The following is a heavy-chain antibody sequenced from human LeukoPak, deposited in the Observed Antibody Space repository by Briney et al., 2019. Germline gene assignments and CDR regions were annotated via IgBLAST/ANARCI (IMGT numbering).Heavy chain of an antibody. CDR2: IYYSGST. V-gene: IGHV4-59*01. D-gene: IGHD1-26*01. CDR3: ARRLAVGATTWFDT. Sequence: SETLSLTCTVSGGSISSYYWSWIRQPPGKGLEWIGYIYYSGSTNYNPSLKSRVTISVDTSKNQFSLKLSSVTAADTAVYYCARRLAVGATTWFDTWGQGTLVTVSS. J-gene: IGHJ5*02. CDR1: GGSISSYY.